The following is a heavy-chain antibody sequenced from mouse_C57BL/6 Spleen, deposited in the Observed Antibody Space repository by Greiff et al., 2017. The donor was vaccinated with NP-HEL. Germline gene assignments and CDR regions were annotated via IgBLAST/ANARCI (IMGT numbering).Heavy chain of an antibody. V-gene: IGHV1-64*01. CDR3: ARDYGNSHFDD. J-gene: IGHJ2*01. Sequence: QVQLQQPGAELVKPGASVKLSCKASGYTFTSYWMHWVKQRPGQGLEWIGMIHPNSGSTNYNEKFKSKATLTVDKSSSTAYMQLSSLTSEDSAVYDCARDYGNSHFDDWGQGTTLTVAS. D-gene: IGHD2-1*01. CDR2: IHPNSGST. CDR1: GYTFTSYW.